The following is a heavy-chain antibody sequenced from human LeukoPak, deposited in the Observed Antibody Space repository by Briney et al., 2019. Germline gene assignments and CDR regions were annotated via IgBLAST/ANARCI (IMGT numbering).Heavy chain of an antibody. D-gene: IGHD2-2*01. CDR3: ARHKTSNHYLKRYFDI. J-gene: IGHJ2*01. Sequence: GGSLRLSCAASGFTVRINYMSWVRQAPVKELEWVSVIDSGGSTYNADSVKGRFTISRDNSRNTVDLQMNSLRAEDTAVYYCARHKTSNHYLKRYFDIWGRGTLVTVSS. CDR1: GFTVRINY. CDR2: IDSGGST. V-gene: IGHV3-66*04.